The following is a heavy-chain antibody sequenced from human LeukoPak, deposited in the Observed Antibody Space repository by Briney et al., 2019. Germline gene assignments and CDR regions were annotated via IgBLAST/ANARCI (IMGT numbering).Heavy chain of an antibody. CDR1: GYTFTNYW. CDR3: ARRNTGMAPIDY. Sequence: GESLKISCKGSGYTFTNYWIGWVRQMPGEGLEWMGIIYPDDSDTTYSPSFQGQVTISADKSVSTVYLQWSSLKASDTAMYYCARRNTGMAPIDYWGQGTLVTVSS. J-gene: IGHJ4*02. CDR2: IYPDDSDT. V-gene: IGHV5-51*01. D-gene: IGHD5-18*01.